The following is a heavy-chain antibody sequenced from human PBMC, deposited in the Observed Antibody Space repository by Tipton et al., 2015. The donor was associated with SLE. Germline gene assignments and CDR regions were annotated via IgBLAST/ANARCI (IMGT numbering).Heavy chain of an antibody. V-gene: IGHV4-59*12. CDR1: GSSLTGSY. CDR3: ARSRDKATDSFDV. D-gene: IGHD5-24*01. J-gene: IGHJ3*01. Sequence: GLVKPSETLSLTCTVSGSSLTGSYWSWIRQPPGKGLEWIGYIYYTGTTKFEPSLKSRVTFSVDRSKNQLSLRLSSMTAADTAMYYCARSRDKATDSFDVWGLGTMVTVSS. CDR2: IYYTGTT.